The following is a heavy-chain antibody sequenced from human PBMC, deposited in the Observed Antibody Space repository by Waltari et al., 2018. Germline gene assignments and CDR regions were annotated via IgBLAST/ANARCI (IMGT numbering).Heavy chain of an antibody. CDR1: GFTFSSND. Sequence: VQLVESGGGEDQTGKSLRLSSAASGFTFSSNDMPWVRQDTGKGLEWVEVIWYDGSNKYYADSVKGRFTISRDNSKNTLYLQMNSLRAEDTAVYYCARGRIAVAGSLDYYYYYGMDVWGQGTTVTVSS. CDR2: IWYDGSNK. J-gene: IGHJ6*02. CDR3: ARGRIAVAGSLDYYYYYGMDV. V-gene: IGHV3-33*01. D-gene: IGHD6-19*01.